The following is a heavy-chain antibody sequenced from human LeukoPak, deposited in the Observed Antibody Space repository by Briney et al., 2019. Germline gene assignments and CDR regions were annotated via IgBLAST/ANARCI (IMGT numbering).Heavy chain of an antibody. V-gene: IGHV4-39*01. CDR1: GISNSSSNSY. D-gene: IGHD3/OR15-3a*01. Sequence: KSSETLSLTCTVSGISNSSSNSYWGWIRQPPGKGLEWIGSIYYTGNTYYNASLKSRVTISIDTSKNQISLRLTSVTAADTAMYYCARQTGSGLFTLPGGQGTLVTVSS. J-gene: IGHJ4*02. CDR3: ARQTGSGLFTLP. CDR2: IYYTGNT.